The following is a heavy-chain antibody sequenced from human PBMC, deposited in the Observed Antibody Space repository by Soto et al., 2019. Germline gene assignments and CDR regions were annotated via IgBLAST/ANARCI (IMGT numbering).Heavy chain of an antibody. CDR3: ARDPLPPIRRGYYYGMDV. V-gene: IGHV4-59*01. CDR1: GGSISSYY. D-gene: IGHD3-10*01. J-gene: IGHJ6*02. CDR2: IYYSGST. Sequence: QVQLQESGPGLVKPSETLSLTCTVSGGSISSYYWSWIRQPPGKGLEWIGYIYYSGSTNYNPSLKSRVTISVDTSKYQFSLKLSSVTAADTAVYYCARDPLPPIRRGYYYGMDVWGQGTTVTVSS.